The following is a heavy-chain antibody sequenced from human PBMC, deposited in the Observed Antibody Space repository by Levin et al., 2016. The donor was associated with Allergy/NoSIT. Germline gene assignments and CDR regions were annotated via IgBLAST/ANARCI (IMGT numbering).Heavy chain of an antibody. J-gene: IGHJ3*02. D-gene: IGHD4-11*01. CDR2: IYYSGRT. CDR3: ARERDPRTLDYRGAIDI. Sequence: SETLSLTCSVSGGSINSSPYYWEWIRQPPGKGLEWIGNIYYSGRTKYNPSLKSRVTISVHTSKNQFSLKLTSVTAADTAVYYCARERDPRTLDYRGAIDIWGQGTVVTVSS. V-gene: IGHV4-39*07. CDR1: GGSINSSPYY.